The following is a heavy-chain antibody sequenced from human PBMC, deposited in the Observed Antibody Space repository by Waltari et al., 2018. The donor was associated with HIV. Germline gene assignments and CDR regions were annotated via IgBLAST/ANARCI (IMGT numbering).Heavy chain of an antibody. CDR3: ARAPNPYWFFDL. V-gene: IGHV3-7*01. CDR2: IKQDGSDK. CDR1: GFTFSIYW. J-gene: IGHJ2*01. Sequence: EVQLVESGGGLVQPGGSLRLSCAASGFTFSIYWMSWVRQAPGKGVEGVANIKQDGSDKFYVDYVKGQFTISRDIAKNSLYLQMNSLRAEDTAVYFCARAPNPYWFFDLWGRGTLVTVSS.